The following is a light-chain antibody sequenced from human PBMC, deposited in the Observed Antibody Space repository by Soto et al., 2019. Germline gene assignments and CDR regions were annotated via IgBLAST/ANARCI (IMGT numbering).Light chain of an antibody. CDR3: QQPGT. CDR2: DAS. V-gene: IGKV3-11*01. J-gene: IGKJ1*01. CDR1: QSVGSY. Sequence: EIVLTQSPATLSLSPGERATLSCRASQSVGSYLTWYQQKPGQAPRLLIYDASKRATDIPARFSGSGSGTDFTLTISTLEPEDFAVYYCQQPGTFGQGTKVEI.